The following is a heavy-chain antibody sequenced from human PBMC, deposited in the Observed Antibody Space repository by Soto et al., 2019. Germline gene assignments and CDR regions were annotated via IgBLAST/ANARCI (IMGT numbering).Heavy chain of an antibody. CDR1: GFTFDDYT. CDR2: ISWDGGST. J-gene: IGHJ4*02. CDR3: AKDSSPHRVPYYDFWSGFDY. D-gene: IGHD3-3*01. V-gene: IGHV3-43*01. Sequence: PWGSLRLSCAASGFTFDDYTMHWVRQAPGKGLEWVSLISWDGGSTYYADSVKGRFTISRDNSKNSLYLQMNSLRTEDTALYYCAKDSSPHRVPYYDFWSGFDYWGQGTLVTVSS.